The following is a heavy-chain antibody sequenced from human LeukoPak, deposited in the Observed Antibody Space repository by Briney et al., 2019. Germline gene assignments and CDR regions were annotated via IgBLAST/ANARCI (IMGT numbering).Heavy chain of an antibody. Sequence: PGGSLRLSCAASGFIFSSSWMSWVRQAPGKGLEWVANIKQDGSEKYYEDSVKGRFTISRDNAKNSLYLQMNSLRAEDTAVYYCARGHIAWYFDYWGQGTLVTVSS. CDR1: GFIFSSSW. J-gene: IGHJ4*02. CDR2: IKQDGSEK. CDR3: ARGHIAWYFDY. D-gene: IGHD5-12*01. V-gene: IGHV3-7*01.